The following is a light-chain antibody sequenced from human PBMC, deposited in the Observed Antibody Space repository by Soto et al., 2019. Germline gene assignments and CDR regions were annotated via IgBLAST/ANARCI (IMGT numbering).Light chain of an antibody. CDR1: SSDVGTYNY. CDR3: TSYTRDTALV. CDR2: EVS. V-gene: IGLV2-14*01. J-gene: IGLJ1*01. Sequence: QSALAQPASVSGSPGQSITISCTGTSSDVGTYNYVSWYQHHPGKAPKLIIYEVSNRPSGVSNRFSGSKSGSTASLTISGLQAEDEADYHCTSYTRDTALVFGTRTKVTVL.